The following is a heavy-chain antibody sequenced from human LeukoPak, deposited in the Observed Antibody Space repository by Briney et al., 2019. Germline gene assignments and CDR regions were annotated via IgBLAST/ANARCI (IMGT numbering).Heavy chain of an antibody. D-gene: IGHD4-17*01. V-gene: IGHV3-23*01. Sequence: PGGSLRLSCAASGFTFSSYAMSWVRQAPGKGLEWVSAISGSGGSTYYPDSVKGRFTISRDNSKNTLYLQMNSLRAEDTAVYYCATYYGDYVLWLNYWGQGTLVTVSS. CDR1: GFTFSSYA. J-gene: IGHJ4*02. CDR3: ATYYGDYVLWLNY. CDR2: ISGSGGST.